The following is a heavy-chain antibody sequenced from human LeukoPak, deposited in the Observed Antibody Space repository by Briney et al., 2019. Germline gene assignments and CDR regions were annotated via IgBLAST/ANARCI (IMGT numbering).Heavy chain of an antibody. J-gene: IGHJ4*02. CDR1: GFTVSSNY. CDR2: IYSGGTT. D-gene: IGHD3-10*01. CDR3: AKLKGWYGEGYFDY. V-gene: IGHV3-53*01. Sequence: GGSLRLSCAASGFTVSSNYMSWVRQPPGKGLEWVSVIYSGGTTFYADSVRGRFTISRDNSKNTLYLQMNSLRADDTAVYYCAKLKGWYGEGYFDYWGQGTVVTVSS.